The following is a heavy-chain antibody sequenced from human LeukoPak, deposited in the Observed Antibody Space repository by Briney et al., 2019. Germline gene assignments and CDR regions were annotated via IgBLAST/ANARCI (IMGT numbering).Heavy chain of an antibody. D-gene: IGHD6-13*01. Sequence: SGGSLRLSCAASGFTFSSYGMHWVRQAPGKGLEWVAVIWYDGSNKYYADSVKGRFTISRDNSKNTLYLQMNSLRAEDTAVYYCARRKRIAAAGSPPYYYYGMDVWGQGTTVTVSS. CDR3: ARRKRIAAAGSPPYYYYGMDV. CDR2: IWYDGSNK. V-gene: IGHV3-33*01. J-gene: IGHJ6*02. CDR1: GFTFSSYG.